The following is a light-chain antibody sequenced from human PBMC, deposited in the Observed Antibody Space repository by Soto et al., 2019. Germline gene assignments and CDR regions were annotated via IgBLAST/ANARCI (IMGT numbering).Light chain of an antibody. Sequence: EIVLTQSPGPLSLSPGGRATLSCRASQSVSNNYLAWYQQKPGQAPRLLIYGASNRATGIPDRFSGSGSGTDFTLTISRLEPEDFAVYYCQQYGSSGTFGQGTKVEIK. J-gene: IGKJ1*01. CDR3: QQYGSSGT. V-gene: IGKV3-20*01. CDR1: QSVSNNY. CDR2: GAS.